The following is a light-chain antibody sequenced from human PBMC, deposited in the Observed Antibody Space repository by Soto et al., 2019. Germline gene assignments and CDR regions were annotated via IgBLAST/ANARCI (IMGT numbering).Light chain of an antibody. V-gene: IGLV1-44*01. CDR2: NNN. J-gene: IGLJ2*01. Sequence: QSVLTQPPSASGTPGQRVTISCSGSSSNIASNTVNWYQQLPGTAPKLLIYNNNHRPSGVLDRFSVSKSGTSASLAISGLQSEDEADYYCAAWDDSLNGPLFGGGTKLTVL. CDR3: AAWDDSLNGPL. CDR1: SSNIASNT.